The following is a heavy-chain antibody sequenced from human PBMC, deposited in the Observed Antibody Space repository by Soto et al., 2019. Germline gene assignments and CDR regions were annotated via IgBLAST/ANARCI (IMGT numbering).Heavy chain of an antibody. J-gene: IGHJ4*02. V-gene: IGHV3-33*01. CDR2: IWYDGNNK. Sequence: GGSLRLSCAASGFTFSNYGMHWVRQAPGKGLEWAAVIWYDGNNKYYADSVKGRFTISRDNSNNTLYVQMTSLRAEDTAVYYCARGLHSLFDYWGQGTLVTVSS. CDR3: ARGLHSLFDY. D-gene: IGHD2-21*01. CDR1: GFTFSNYG.